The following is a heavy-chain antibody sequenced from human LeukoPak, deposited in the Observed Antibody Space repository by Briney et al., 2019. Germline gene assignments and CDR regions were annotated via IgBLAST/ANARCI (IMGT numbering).Heavy chain of an antibody. CDR2: IYYSGST. Sequence: SETLSLSCTVSGGSIITRSYYWGWLRQPPGKGLEWIGSIYYSGSTYYNPSLKSRVTISVDTSKNQFSLKLSSVTAADTAVYYCARHDYSNEDPDAFDIWGQGTMVTVSS. CDR1: GGSIITRSYY. V-gene: IGHV4-39*01. J-gene: IGHJ3*02. CDR3: ARHDYSNEDPDAFDI. D-gene: IGHD4-11*01.